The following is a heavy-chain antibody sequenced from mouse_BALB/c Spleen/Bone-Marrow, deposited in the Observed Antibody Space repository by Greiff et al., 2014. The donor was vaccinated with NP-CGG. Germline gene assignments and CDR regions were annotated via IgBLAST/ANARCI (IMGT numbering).Heavy chain of an antibody. CDR1: GFNIKDIY. CDR3: ARWLIGMDY. V-gene: IGHV14-3*02. J-gene: IGHJ4*01. CDR2: IDPANANT. D-gene: IGHD2-14*01. Sequence: VQLQQSGAELVKPGASVKLSCTASGFNIKDIYMHWVKQRPEQGLEWIGRIDPANANTEYDPKFQGKATIITDTSSNTAYLQLISLASEDTAVYYCARWLIGMDYWGQGTSVTVSS.